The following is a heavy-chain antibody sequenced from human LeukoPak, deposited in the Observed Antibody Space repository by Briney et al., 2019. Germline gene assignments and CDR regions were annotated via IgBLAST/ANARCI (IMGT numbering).Heavy chain of an antibody. CDR2: IGISSGNT. Sequence: GGSLRLSCAASGSTFSDYSMNWVRQAPGKGLEWISYIGISSGNTKYADSVKGRFTISGDKAKNSLYLQMNSLRVEDTAVYYCARDTKYAFDNWGQGTLVTVSS. D-gene: IGHD2-2*01. J-gene: IGHJ4*02. CDR3: ARDTKYAFDN. CDR1: GSTFSDYS. V-gene: IGHV3-48*01.